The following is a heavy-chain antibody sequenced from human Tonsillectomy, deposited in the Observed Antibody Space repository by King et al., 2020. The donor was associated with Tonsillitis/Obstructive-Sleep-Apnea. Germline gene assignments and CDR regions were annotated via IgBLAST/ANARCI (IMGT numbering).Heavy chain of an antibody. V-gene: IGHV4-59*01. CDR1: GGSISSYY. D-gene: IGHD6-6*01. Sequence: VQLQESGPGLVKPSETLSLTCTVSGGSISSYYWSWIRQPPGKGLECIGYIYYSGSTNYNPSLNSRVTISVDTSKNQFSLKLSSVTAADTGVYYCAREARDAFDLWGQGTMVSVSS. CDR2: IYYSGST. J-gene: IGHJ3*01. CDR3: AREARDAFDL.